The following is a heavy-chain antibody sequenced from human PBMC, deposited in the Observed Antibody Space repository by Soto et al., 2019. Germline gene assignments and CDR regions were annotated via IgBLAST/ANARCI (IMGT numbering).Heavy chain of an antibody. J-gene: IGHJ3*02. CDR3: ARARYCTNGVCPAFAFDI. CDR2: IIPILGIA. D-gene: IGHD2-8*01. V-gene: IGHV1-69*02. CDR1: GGTFSSYT. Sequence: SVKVSCKASGGTFSSYTISWVRQAPGQGLEWMGRIIPILGIANYAQKFQGRVTITADKSTSTAYMELSSLRSEDTAVYYCARARYCTNGVCPAFAFDIWGQGIMVTVSS.